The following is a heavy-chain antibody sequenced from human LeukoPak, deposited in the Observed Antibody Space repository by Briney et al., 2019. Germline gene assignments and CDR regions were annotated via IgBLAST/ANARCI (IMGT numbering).Heavy chain of an antibody. CDR2: VCGRGGSP. CDR1: GFNLSSHG. J-gene: IGHJ4*02. V-gene: IGHV3-23*01. D-gene: IGHD6-19*01. Sequence: GGSLRLSCVASGFNLSSHGMTWLGDAPGKALEWVSAVCGRGGSPYTAAPVKGRFTISRDNSKNTLYLQMNSLRADDTAVYYCAKDAVGVAVALNWGQGTLVTVSS. CDR3: AKDAVGVAVALN.